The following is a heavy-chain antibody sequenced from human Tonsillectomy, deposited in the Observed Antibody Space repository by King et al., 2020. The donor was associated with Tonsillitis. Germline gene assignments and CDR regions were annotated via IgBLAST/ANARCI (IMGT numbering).Heavy chain of an antibody. J-gene: IGHJ4*02. V-gene: IGHV3-48*01. CDR1: WFTFSRYR. Sequence: VQLVESGGGLVQPGGSLRLSCAGPWFTFSRYRMNWVRQAPGKGLEWISYITSTTNSIYYADSVRGRFPISRDNAKNSLYLQMNSLRAEDTAVYFCARGEQYFDFWSGYNYFDAWGQGTLVTVSS. CDR3: ARGEQYFDFWSGYNYFDA. D-gene: IGHD3-3*01. CDR2: ITSTTNSI.